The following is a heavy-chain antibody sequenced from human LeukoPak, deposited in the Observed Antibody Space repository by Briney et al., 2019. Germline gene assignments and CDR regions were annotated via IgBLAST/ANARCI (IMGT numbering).Heavy chain of an antibody. CDR1: GYTFTSYG. V-gene: IGHV1-18*01. J-gene: IGHJ6*02. D-gene: IGHD1-14*01. CDR2: ISAYNGNT. CDR3: ARAADRFQTGGYYYYYYGMDV. Sequence: ASVKVSCKASGYTFTSYGISWVRQAPGQGLEWMGWISAYNGNTNYAQKPQGRVTMTTDTSTSTAYMELRSLRSDDTAVYYCARAADRFQTGGYYYYYYGMDVWGQGTTVTVSS.